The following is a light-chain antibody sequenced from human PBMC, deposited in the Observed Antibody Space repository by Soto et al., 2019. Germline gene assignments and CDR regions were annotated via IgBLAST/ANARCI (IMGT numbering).Light chain of an antibody. CDR2: TAS. CDR1: QSIDSY. CDR3: QQSYSSPT. Sequence: DIQMTQSPSSLSASVGDRVTITCRASQSIDSYLNWYQQRPGEAPKLLLYTASSLQSGVPSRFSGGGSGTNFTLTISSLQPVDFETYYCQQSYSSPTFGHGTRLEIK. J-gene: IGKJ5*01. V-gene: IGKV1-39*01.